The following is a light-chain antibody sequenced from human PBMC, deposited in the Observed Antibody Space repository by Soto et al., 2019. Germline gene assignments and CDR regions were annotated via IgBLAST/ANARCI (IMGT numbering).Light chain of an antibody. Sequence: QSVLTQPASVSGSPGQSITISCTGTSSDIGGYNYVSWYQQYPGKAPKLMIYDVSNRPSGVSNRFSGSKSDNTASLTISGLQAEDEADYYCSSYSSSSTSVVFGGGTKLTVL. J-gene: IGLJ2*01. CDR1: SSDIGGYNY. V-gene: IGLV2-14*01. CDR3: SSYSSSSTSVV. CDR2: DVS.